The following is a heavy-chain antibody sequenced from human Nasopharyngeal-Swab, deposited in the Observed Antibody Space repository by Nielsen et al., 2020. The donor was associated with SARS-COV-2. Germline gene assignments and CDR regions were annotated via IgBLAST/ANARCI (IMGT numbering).Heavy chain of an antibody. CDR2: ISYDGSNK. CDR1: GFTFSSYG. CDR3: ARVHSGSYWDYFDY. V-gene: IGHV3-30*03. D-gene: IGHD1-26*01. Sequence: GGSLRLSCAASGFTFSSYGMHWVRQAPGKGLEWVAVISYDGSNKYYADSVKGRFTISRDNSKNTLYLQMNSLRAEDTAVYYCARVHSGSYWDYFDYWGQGTLVTVSS. J-gene: IGHJ4*02.